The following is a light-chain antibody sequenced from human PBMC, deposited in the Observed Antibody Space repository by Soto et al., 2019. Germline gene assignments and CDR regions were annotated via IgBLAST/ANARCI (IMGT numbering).Light chain of an antibody. CDR1: QSISSSY. J-gene: IGKJ2*01. V-gene: IGKV3-20*01. Sequence: EIVLTQSPGTLSLSPGERATLSCRASQSISSSYLAWYQQKPGQAPRLLLYGASRRATGIPDRFSGSGSGTDFTLTISGLEPEDFAVYYCQQYGSSPYTFGQGTKLEIK. CDR3: QQYGSSPYT. CDR2: GAS.